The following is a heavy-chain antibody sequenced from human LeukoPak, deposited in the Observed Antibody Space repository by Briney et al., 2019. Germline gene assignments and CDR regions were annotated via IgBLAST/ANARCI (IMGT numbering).Heavy chain of an antibody. CDR3: ARAPGIPPYYYYYYMDV. CDR2: IYHSGST. CDR1: GYSISSGYY. Sequence: PSETLSLTCAVSGYSISSGYYWGWIRQPPGKGLEWIGSIYHSGSTYYNPSLKSRVTISVDTSKNQFSLKLSSVTAADTAVYYCARAPGIPPYYYYYYMDVWGKGTTVTVSS. J-gene: IGHJ6*03. D-gene: IGHD5-18*01. V-gene: IGHV4-38-2*01.